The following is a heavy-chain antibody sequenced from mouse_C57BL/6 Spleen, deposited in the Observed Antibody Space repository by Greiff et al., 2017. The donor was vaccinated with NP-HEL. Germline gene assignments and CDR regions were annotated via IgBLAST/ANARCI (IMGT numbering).Heavy chain of an antibody. CDR1: GYTFTSYW. CDR2: IDPSDSYT. D-gene: IGHD2-4*01. CDR3: ARRGDYLY. J-gene: IGHJ2*01. Sequence: QVQLQQPGAELVRPGTSVKLSCKASGYTFTSYWMHWVKQRPGQGLEWIGVIDPSDSYTNYNQKFKGKATLTVDTSSSPAYMQLSSLTSEDSAVYYCARRGDYLYWGQGTTLTVSS. V-gene: IGHV1-59*01.